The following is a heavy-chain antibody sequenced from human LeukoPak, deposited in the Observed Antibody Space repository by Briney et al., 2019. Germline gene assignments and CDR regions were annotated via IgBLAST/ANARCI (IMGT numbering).Heavy chain of an antibody. J-gene: IGHJ6*02. CDR1: GFTFSSYS. CDR2: ISSSSSYI. Sequence: SGGSLGLSCAASGFTFSSYSMNWVRQAPGKGLEWVSSISSSSSYIYYADSVKGRFTISRDNAKNSLYLQMNSLRAEDTAVYYCARDSVVPAAMYYYYGMDVWGQGTTVTVSS. V-gene: IGHV3-21*01. D-gene: IGHD2-2*01. CDR3: ARDSVVPAAMYYYYGMDV.